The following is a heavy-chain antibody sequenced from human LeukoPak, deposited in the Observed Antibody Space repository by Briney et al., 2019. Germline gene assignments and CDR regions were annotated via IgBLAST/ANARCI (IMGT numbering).Heavy chain of an antibody. D-gene: IGHD2-21*02. Sequence: GGSLRLSCAASGFTVSSNYMSWVRQAPGKGLEWVSVIYSGGSTFYADSVKGRFTISRDNSKNTLYLQMNSLRADDMAVYYCARDLAYCGGDCYPDYWGQGTLVTVST. V-gene: IGHV3-53*01. CDR3: ARDLAYCGGDCYPDY. J-gene: IGHJ4*02. CDR2: IYSGGST. CDR1: GFTVSSNY.